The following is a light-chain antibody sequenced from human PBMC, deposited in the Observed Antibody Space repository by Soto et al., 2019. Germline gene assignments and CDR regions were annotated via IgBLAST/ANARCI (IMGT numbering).Light chain of an antibody. V-gene: IGKV3-20*01. CDR2: GAS. CDR3: QQYGSSPPLT. CDR1: QSVSSSY. J-gene: IGKJ4*01. Sequence: EFVLTQSPGTLSLSPGERATLSCRASQSVSSSYLAWYQQKPGQAPRILIYGASTMATCIPDRFSVSGSGTHFHFTISRLEPEDFTLEYGQQYGSSPPLTFGGGTKVEIK.